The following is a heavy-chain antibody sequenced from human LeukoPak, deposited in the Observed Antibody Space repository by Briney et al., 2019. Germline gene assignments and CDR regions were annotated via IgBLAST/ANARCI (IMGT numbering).Heavy chain of an antibody. Sequence: SETLSLTCAVWVGSFSGYYWSWIRQPPGKGLEWLGEINHSGSTNYNPSLKSRVTISVDTSKNQFSLKLSSVTAADTAVYYCARKGPKVTIFGVVNRKTYMDVWGKGTTVTVSS. CDR3: ARKGPKVTIFGVVNRKTYMDV. CDR2: INHSGST. D-gene: IGHD3-3*01. CDR1: VGSFSGYY. V-gene: IGHV4-34*01. J-gene: IGHJ6*03.